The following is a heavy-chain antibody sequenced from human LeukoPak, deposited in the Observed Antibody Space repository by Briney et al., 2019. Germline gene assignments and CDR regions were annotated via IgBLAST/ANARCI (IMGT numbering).Heavy chain of an antibody. CDR1: GFTFSSYG. D-gene: IGHD4-17*01. Sequence: GGSLRLSCAASGFTFSSYGMHWVRQAPGKGLEWVAFIRYDGSNKYYADSVKGRFTISRDNSKNTLYLQMNSLRAEDTAVYYCAKGGHADYGDYSHLWYFDLWGRGTLVTVSS. J-gene: IGHJ2*01. CDR3: AKGGHADYGDYSHLWYFDL. CDR2: IRYDGSNK. V-gene: IGHV3-30*02.